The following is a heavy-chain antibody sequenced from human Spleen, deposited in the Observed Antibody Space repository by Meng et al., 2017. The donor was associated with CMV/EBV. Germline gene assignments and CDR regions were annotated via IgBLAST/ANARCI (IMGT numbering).Heavy chain of an antibody. V-gene: IGHV3-23*01. CDR1: GFTFTRSP. CDR2: ISGSGVST. D-gene: IGHD3-16*01. J-gene: IGHJ5*02. Sequence: LSCAASGFTFTRSPMSWVRPAPGKGLEWVSAISGSGVSTYYADSVKGRFTISRDNSKNTVYLQMNSLRVDDTAVYYCAKDRGGWPSWGQGTLVTVSS. CDR3: AKDRGGWPS.